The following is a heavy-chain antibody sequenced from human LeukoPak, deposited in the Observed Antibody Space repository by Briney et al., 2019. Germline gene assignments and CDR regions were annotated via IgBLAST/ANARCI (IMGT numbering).Heavy chain of an antibody. D-gene: IGHD6-19*01. CDR3: ATSVVSGWSGYYFDY. CDR1: GFTFSSYG. J-gene: IGHJ4*02. Sequence: GGSLRLSCAASGFTFSSYGMHWVRQAPGKGLEWVAFIRYDGSNKYYADSVKGRFTISRDNSKNTLYLQMNSLRAEDTAVYYCATSVVSGWSGYYFDYWGQGTLVTVSS. CDR2: IRYDGSNK. V-gene: IGHV3-30*02.